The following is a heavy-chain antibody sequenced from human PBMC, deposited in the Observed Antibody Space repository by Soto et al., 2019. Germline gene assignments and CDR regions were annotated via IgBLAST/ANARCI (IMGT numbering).Heavy chain of an antibody. CDR1: GFTFSSYS. Sequence: GGSLRLSCAASGFTFSSYSMNWVRQAPGKGLEWVSYISSSSSTIYYADSVKGRFTISRDNAKNSLYLQMNSLRDEDTAVYYCARDRAYYDFWSAPGWFDPWGQGTLVTVSS. CDR3: ARDRAYYDFWSAPGWFDP. D-gene: IGHD3-3*01. J-gene: IGHJ5*02. V-gene: IGHV3-48*02. CDR2: ISSSSSTI.